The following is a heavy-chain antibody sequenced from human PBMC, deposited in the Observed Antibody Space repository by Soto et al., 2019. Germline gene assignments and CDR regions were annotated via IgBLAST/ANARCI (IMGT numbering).Heavy chain of an antibody. D-gene: IGHD6-13*01. V-gene: IGHV3-23*01. J-gene: IGHJ4*02. CDR1: GFIFRDYA. Sequence: GGSLRLSCVASGFIFRDYAMSWVRQAPGKGLEWVAAILGNGGDTGYADSVKGRFTISRDNSQNTLYLRLNSLRDEDTAVYYCARPSMLASGTYWGQGTLVTVSS. CDR3: ARPSMLASGTY. CDR2: ILGNGGDT.